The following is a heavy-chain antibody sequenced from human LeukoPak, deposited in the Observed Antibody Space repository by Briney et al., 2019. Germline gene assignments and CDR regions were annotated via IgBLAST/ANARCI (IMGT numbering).Heavy chain of an antibody. CDR3: ARGGLSGWEPYYFDY. CDR1: GGSISSYY. V-gene: IGHV4-59*01. CDR2: IYYTGRT. D-gene: IGHD6-19*01. J-gene: IGHJ4*02. Sequence: SETLSLTCNVSGGSISSYYWNWIRQPPGKGLEWIGYIYYTGRTNYNPSLKSRVSMSIDTSKNQFSLKMSSVTTADTAVYYCARGGLSGWEPYYFDYWGQGTLVTVSS.